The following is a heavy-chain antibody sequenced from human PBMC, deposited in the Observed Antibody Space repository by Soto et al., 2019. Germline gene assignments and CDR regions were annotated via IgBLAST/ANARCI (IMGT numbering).Heavy chain of an antibody. CDR2: INPNSGGT. V-gene: IGHV1-2*04. J-gene: IGHJ4*02. D-gene: IGHD2-2*01. CDR3: AREDCSSTSCSDVPYYFDY. Sequence: QVQLVQSGAEVKKPGASVKVSCKASGYTFTGYYMHWVRQAPGQGLEWMGWINPNSGGTNYAQKFQGWVTMTRDTSISTAYMELSRLRSDDTAVYYCAREDCSSTSCSDVPYYFDYWGQGTLVTVSS. CDR1: GYTFTGYY.